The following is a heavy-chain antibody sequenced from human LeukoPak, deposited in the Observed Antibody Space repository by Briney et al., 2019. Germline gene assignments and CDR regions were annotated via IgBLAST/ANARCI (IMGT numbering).Heavy chain of an antibody. J-gene: IGHJ4*02. V-gene: IGHV4-34*01. Sequence: SSETLSLTCAVYGGSFSGYYWSWIRQPPGKGLEWIGEINHSGSTNYNPSLKSRVTISVDTSKNQFSLKPSSVTAADTAVYYCARGYCSGGSCYSFDYWGQGTLVTVSS. CDR2: INHSGST. CDR3: ARGYCSGGSCYSFDY. D-gene: IGHD2-15*01. CDR1: GGSFSGYY.